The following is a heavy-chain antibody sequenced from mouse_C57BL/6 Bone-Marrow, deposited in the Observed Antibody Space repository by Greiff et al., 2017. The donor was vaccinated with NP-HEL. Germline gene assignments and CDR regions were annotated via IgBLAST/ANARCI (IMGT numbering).Heavy chain of an antibody. D-gene: IGHD2-5*01. CDR2: INPSTGGT. J-gene: IGHJ1*03. Sequence: VQLQQSGPELVKPGASVKISCKASAYSFTGYYMNWVKQSPEKSLEWIGEINPSTGGTTYNQKFKAKATLTVDKSSSTAYMQLKSLTSEDSAVYYCARSYSKGYFDVWGTGTTVTVSS. CDR1: AYSFTGYY. CDR3: ARSYSKGYFDV. V-gene: IGHV1-42*01.